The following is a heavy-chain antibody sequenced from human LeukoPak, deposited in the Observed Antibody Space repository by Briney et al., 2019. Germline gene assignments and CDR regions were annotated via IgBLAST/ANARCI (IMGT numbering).Heavy chain of an antibody. V-gene: IGHV3-21*01. J-gene: IGHJ4*02. CDR2: ISSSSSYI. CDR3: ARDPSSSWNYYFDY. D-gene: IGHD6-13*01. Sequence: GGSLRLSCAASGFTFSSYSMNWVRQAPGKGLEWVSSISSSSSYIYYADSVKGRFTISRDNAKNSLYLQMNSLRAEDTAVYYCARDPSSSWNYYFDYWGQGTLVTVSS. CDR1: GFTFSSYS.